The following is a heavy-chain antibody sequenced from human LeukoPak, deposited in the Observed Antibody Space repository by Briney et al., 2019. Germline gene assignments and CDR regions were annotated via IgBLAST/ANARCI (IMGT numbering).Heavy chain of an antibody. D-gene: IGHD1-26*01. CDR1: GFTVSSNY. J-gene: IGHJ4*02. Sequence: GGSLRLSCAASGFTVSSNYMSWVRQAPGKGLEWVSVIYSGGSTYYADSVKGRFTISRDNSKNTLYLQMNSLRAEDTAVYYCAREYSGSSYYFDCWGQGTLVTVSS. CDR3: AREYSGSSYYFDC. CDR2: IYSGGST. V-gene: IGHV3-66*02.